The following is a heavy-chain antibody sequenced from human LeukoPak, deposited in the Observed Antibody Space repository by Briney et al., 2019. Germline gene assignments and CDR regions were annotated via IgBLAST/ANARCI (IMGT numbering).Heavy chain of an antibody. CDR3: ARDQYYYDSSAYYRFDY. J-gene: IGHJ4*02. Sequence: PSETLSLTCAVYGGSFSGYYWSWIRQPPGKGLEWIGEINHSGSTNYNPFLKSRVTMSVDTSKNQFSLKLSSVTAADTAVYYCARDQYYYDSSAYYRFDYWGQGTLVTVSS. V-gene: IGHV4-34*01. CDR2: INHSGST. D-gene: IGHD3-22*01. CDR1: GGSFSGYY.